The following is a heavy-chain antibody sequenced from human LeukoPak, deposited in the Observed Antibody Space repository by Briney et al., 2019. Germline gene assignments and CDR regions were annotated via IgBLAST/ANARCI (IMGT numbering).Heavy chain of an antibody. CDR1: GFTFDDYA. CDR3: ARAKASAMFSSDY. Sequence: GGSLRLSCAASGFTFDDYAMHWVRQAPGKGLEWVSGISWNSGSIGYADSVKGRFTISRDNAKNSLYLQMNSLRVEDTAVYYCARAKASAMFSSDYWGQGTLVTVSS. J-gene: IGHJ4*02. V-gene: IGHV3-9*01. D-gene: IGHD5-18*01. CDR2: ISWNSGSI.